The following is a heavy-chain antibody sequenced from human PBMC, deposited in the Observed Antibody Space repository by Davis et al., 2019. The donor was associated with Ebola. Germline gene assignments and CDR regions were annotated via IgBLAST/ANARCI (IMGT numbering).Heavy chain of an antibody. CDR3: ARDPTRTYYDFWSGSSDYYYGMDV. CDR1: GFTFSSYS. CDR2: ISSSSSYI. Sequence: PGGSLRLSCAASGFTFSSYSMAWVRQAPGKGLEWVSSISSSSSYISYADSLKGRFTISRDNAKNSLYLQMNSLRAEDTAVYYCARDPTRTYYDFWSGSSDYYYGMDVWGQGTTVTVSS. V-gene: IGHV3-21*01. D-gene: IGHD3-3*01. J-gene: IGHJ6*02.